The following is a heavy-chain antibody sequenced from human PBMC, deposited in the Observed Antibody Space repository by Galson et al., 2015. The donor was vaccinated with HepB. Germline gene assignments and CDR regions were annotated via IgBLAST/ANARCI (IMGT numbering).Heavy chain of an antibody. V-gene: IGHV4-39*01. Sequence: SETLSLTCTVSGGSISSNSYYWGWIRQPPGKGLEWIGSIYYSGSTYYNPSLKSRVTISVDTSKNQFSLKLSSVTAADTAVYYCARSGFNYGSGNFDYWGQGTLVTVSS. D-gene: IGHD3-10*01. CDR2: IYYSGST. J-gene: IGHJ4*02. CDR3: ARSGFNYGSGNFDY. CDR1: GGSISSNSYY.